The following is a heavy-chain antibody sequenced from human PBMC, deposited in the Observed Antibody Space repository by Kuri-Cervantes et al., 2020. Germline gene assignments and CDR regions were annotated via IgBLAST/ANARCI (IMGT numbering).Heavy chain of an antibody. V-gene: IGHV4-39*01. CDR2: IYYSGST. Sequence: SETLSLTCTVSGGSISSSSYYWGWIRQPPGKGLEWIGSIYYSGSTYYNPSLKSRVTISVDTSKNQFSLKLCSVTATDTAVYYCARWMGPRFDPWGQGTLVTVSS. CDR1: GGSISSSSYY. CDR3: ARWMGPRFDP. J-gene: IGHJ5*02. D-gene: IGHD2-2*03.